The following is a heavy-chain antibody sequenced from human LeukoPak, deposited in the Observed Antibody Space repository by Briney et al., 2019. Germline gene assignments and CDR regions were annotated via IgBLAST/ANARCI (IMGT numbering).Heavy chain of an antibody. CDR2: ISAYNGNT. Sequence: ASVKVSCKASGYTFTSYGISWVRQAPGQGLEWMGWISAYNGNTNYAQKLQGRVTMTTDTYTSTAYMELRSLRSDDTAVYYCATTHSSGWLFDYWGQGTLVTVSS. D-gene: IGHD6-19*01. J-gene: IGHJ4*02. CDR1: GYTFTSYG. V-gene: IGHV1-18*04. CDR3: ATTHSSGWLFDY.